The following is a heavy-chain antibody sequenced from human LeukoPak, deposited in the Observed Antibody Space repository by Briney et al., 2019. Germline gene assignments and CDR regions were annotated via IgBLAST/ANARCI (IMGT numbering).Heavy chain of an antibody. CDR3: ARGVDESGSLPY. CDR2: ISSTGGTI. D-gene: IGHD1-26*01. J-gene: IGHJ4*02. Sequence: GGSLRLSCAASGFTFSSNSMNWVRQAPGKGLEWVSYISSTGGTIYYADSMKGRFTISRDNAKNSLYLQMNSLRVEDTAVYYCARGVDESGSLPYWGQGTLVTVSS. CDR1: GFTFSSNS. V-gene: IGHV3-48*04.